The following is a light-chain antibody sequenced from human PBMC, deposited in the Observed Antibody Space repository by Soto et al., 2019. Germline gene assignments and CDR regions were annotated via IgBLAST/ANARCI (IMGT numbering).Light chain of an antibody. V-gene: IGKV1-9*01. CDR3: QQLFDSPIT. Sequence: DIQLTQSPSFLSPSIGDSVTITCRASQVISTSLAWYQVKPGKAPKLLIYAASTLESGDPSRFSATVSGTEFSLTITSLQPEDFATYYCQQLFDSPITFGQGTRLEIK. J-gene: IGKJ5*01. CDR1: QVISTS. CDR2: AAS.